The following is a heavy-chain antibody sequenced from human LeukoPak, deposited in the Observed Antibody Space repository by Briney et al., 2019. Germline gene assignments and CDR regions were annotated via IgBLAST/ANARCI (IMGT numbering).Heavy chain of an antibody. CDR3: ARDGGSGTSTGYNGYYYYGMDV. CDR2: LFNWDNT. D-gene: IGHD3-9*01. Sequence: GGPLTLSYAASWLTLRIILVVYVAQAREGGVEEGSYLFNWDNTYYADSVKGRFTISRDSSKNTVHLQMNSLRAEDTAVYYCARDGGSGTSTGYNGYYYYGMDVWGQGTTVTVSS. CDR1: WLTLRIIL. J-gene: IGHJ6*02. V-gene: IGHV3-66*01.